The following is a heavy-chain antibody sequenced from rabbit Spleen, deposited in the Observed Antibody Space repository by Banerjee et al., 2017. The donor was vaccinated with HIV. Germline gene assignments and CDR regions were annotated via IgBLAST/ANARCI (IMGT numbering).Heavy chain of an antibody. D-gene: IGHD4-1*01. J-gene: IGHJ4*01. CDR1: GFDFSSSDY. V-gene: IGHV1S40*01. CDR3: ARDDALTHSYAFNL. CDR2: IIGSSGGFT. Sequence: QQLKESGGDLVKPGASLTLTCKASGFDFSSSDYMCWVRQAPGKGLEWISCIIGSSGGFTYSATWAKGRFTCSKTSSTTVTLQMTSLTVADTATYFCARDDALTHSYAFNLWGPGTLVTVS.